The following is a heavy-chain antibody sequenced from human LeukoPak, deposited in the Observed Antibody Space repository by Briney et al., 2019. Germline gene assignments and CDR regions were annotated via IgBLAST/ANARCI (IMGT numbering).Heavy chain of an antibody. J-gene: IGHJ3*02. CDR2: ISAYNGNT. CDR3: ARVWISSTSRIHAFDI. D-gene: IGHD2-2*01. CDR1: GYTFTSYG. V-gene: IGHV1-18*01. Sequence: ASVKVSCKASGYTFTSYGISWVRQAPGQGLEWMGWISAYNGNTNYAQKLRGRVTMTTDTSTSTAYMELRSLRSDDTAVYYCARVWISSTSRIHAFDIWGQGTMVTVSS.